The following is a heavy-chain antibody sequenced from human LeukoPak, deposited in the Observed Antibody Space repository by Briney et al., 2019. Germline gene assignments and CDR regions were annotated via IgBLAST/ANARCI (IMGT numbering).Heavy chain of an antibody. CDR2: INPSGGST. CDR3: ARVIPDGYFPFDY. V-gene: IGHV1-46*01. D-gene: IGHD3-22*01. J-gene: IGHJ4*02. CDR1: GYTFTGYY. Sequence: ASVKVSCKASGYTFTGYYMHWVRQAPGQGLEWMGIINPSGGSTSFAQKFQGRVTMTRDMSTSTVYMELSSLRSEDTAVYFCARVIPDGYFPFDYWGQGILVTVSS.